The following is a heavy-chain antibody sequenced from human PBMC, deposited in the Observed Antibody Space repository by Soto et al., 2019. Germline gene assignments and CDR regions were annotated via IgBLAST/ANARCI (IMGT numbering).Heavy chain of an antibody. CDR2: ISSSSSYI. CDR1: GFTVSSYS. Sequence: GSLRLSCAASGFTVSSYSMNWVRQTPGKGLEWVSSISSSSSYIYYADSVKGRFTISRDNAKNSLYLQMNSLRAEDTAVYYCARDQTTVTLGWFDPWGQGTLVTVSS. D-gene: IGHD4-4*01. J-gene: IGHJ5*02. CDR3: ARDQTTVTLGWFDP. V-gene: IGHV3-21*01.